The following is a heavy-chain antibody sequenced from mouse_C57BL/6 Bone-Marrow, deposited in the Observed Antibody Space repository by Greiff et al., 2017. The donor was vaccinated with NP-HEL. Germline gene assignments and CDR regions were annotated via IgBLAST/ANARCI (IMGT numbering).Heavy chain of an antibody. CDR1: GYSITSGYD. J-gene: IGHJ2*01. Sequence: EVKVEESGPGMVKPSQSLSLTCTVTGYSITSGYDWHLIRHFPGNKLEWMGYISYSGSTNYNPTLKSRIPITHDTSKNHSFLKLNTVTTDDTATYYCARSGQLGYFDYWGQGTTLTVSS. CDR2: ISYSGST. V-gene: IGHV3-1*01. D-gene: IGHD4-1*02. CDR3: ARSGQLGYFDY.